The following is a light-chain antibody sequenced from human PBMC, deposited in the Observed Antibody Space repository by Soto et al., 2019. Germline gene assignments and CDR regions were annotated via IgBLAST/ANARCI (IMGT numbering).Light chain of an antibody. V-gene: IGKV3-15*01. CDR1: QSVSSN. J-gene: IGKJ1*01. CDR2: GAS. Sequence: KQSAGTLSLSTGDRATLSCRASQSVSSNLAWYQQRPGQAPRLLIYGASTRATGIPPRFSGRGSGTEFTLTITSLQSEDFAVYFCQQYNVRLWTFGQRSKVDI. CDR3: QQYNVRLWT.